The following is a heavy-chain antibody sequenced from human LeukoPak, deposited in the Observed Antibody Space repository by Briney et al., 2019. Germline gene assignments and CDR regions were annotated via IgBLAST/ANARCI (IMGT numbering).Heavy chain of an antibody. V-gene: IGHV4-59*05. CDR1: GGSISSYY. J-gene: IGHJ6*03. Sequence: PSETLSLTCAVSGGSISSYYWSWIRQPPGKGLEWIGSIYYSGSTYYNPSLKSRVTISVDTSKNQFSLKLNSVTAADTAVYYCATLRSGYMDVWGKGTTVTISS. CDR3: ATLRSGYMDV. D-gene: IGHD3-10*01. CDR2: IYYSGST.